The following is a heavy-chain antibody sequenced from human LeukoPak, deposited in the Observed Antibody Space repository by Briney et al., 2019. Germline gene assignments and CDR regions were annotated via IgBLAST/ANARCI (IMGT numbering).Heavy chain of an antibody. Sequence: GASVKVSCKASGYTFTNYGISWVRQAPGQGLDWMGWISSNNANTKYAQKFQGRVTMTIDTSASTAYMELSSLRSEDTAVYYCARGGVGVVVPAAMADAFDIWGQGTMVTVSS. CDR1: GYTFTNYG. CDR3: ARGGVGVVVPAAMADAFDI. V-gene: IGHV1-18*01. J-gene: IGHJ3*02. D-gene: IGHD2-2*01. CDR2: ISSNNANT.